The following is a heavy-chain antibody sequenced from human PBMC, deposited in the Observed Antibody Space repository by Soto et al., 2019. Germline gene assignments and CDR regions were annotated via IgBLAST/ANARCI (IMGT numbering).Heavy chain of an antibody. V-gene: IGHV1-69*19. Sequence: QVQLVQSGAEMKKPGSSVKVSCQSSGGTFNTYAMNWVRQAPGQGPEWMGDISPMFGAANYAPKFQGRVTTTADESTGTSYLQLSSLTSYDTALYFCAREVQVHTPAFVYWGQGTLVTVSS. CDR1: GGTFNTYA. CDR2: ISPMFGAA. J-gene: IGHJ4*02. CDR3: AREVQVHTPAFVY. D-gene: IGHD3-10*01.